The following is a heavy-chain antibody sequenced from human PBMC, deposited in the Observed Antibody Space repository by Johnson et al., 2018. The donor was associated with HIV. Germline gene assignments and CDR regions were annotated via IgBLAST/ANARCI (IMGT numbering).Heavy chain of an antibody. CDR3: ARDYSSILSAFDI. J-gene: IGHJ3*02. CDR2: ISSSANTI. D-gene: IGHD6-13*01. CDR1: GFIFSDYY. V-gene: IGHV3-11*04. Sequence: VQLVESGGGLVKPGGSLRLSCAASGFIFSDYYMSWIRQAPGKGLEWVSYISSSANTIYYADSVKGRFTISRDNAKNSLYLKMNSLRAEGTAVYYCARDYSSILSAFDIWGQGTMVTVSS.